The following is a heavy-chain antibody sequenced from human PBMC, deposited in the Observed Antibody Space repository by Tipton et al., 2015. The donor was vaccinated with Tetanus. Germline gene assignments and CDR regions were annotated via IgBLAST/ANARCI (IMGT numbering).Heavy chain of an antibody. CDR1: GYNFTHYS. Sequence: QSGAEVKKPGESLKISCRGSGYNFTHYSIGWARQMPGKGLEWVGIIDPRDSETFQGHVTISADKSISTAHLRWSSLEASDTAIYYCARRRSAILSGSYHWYFDIWGRGTLVIVSS. CDR2: IDPRDSET. V-gene: IGHV5-51*01. J-gene: IGHJ2*01. D-gene: IGHD3-9*01. CDR3: ARRRSAILSGSYHWYFDI.